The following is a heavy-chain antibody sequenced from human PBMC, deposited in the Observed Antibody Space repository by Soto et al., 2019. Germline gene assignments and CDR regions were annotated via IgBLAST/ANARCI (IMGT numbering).Heavy chain of an antibody. V-gene: IGHV1-2*02. CDR1: GYTFTGYY. Sequence: SVKGSCKASGYTFTGYYMHWGRQAPVQGLEWMGWINPNSGGTNYAQKFQGRVTMTGDTSISTAYMELSRLRSDDTAVYYCAREYGSGSYYHYYGMDVWGQGTTVTVSS. CDR3: AREYGSGSYYHYYGMDV. D-gene: IGHD3-10*01. J-gene: IGHJ6*02. CDR2: INPNSGGT.